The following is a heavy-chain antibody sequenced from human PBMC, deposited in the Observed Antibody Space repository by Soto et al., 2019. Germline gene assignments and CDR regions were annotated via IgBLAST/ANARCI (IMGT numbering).Heavy chain of an antibody. V-gene: IGHV4-59*01. CDR1: GDSSNNYY. D-gene: IGHD5-12*01. CDR3: AGGGGWLPEN. Sequence: QVQLQEAGPGLVKPSEALSLTCTVSGDSSNNYYWSWIRQPPGKGLEWIANIHDGGATTYNPSLESRVPISVATPKKQFSLKLNSMTAADTAVYYCAGGGGWLPENWGQGTLVSVSS. J-gene: IGHJ4*02. CDR2: IHDGGAT.